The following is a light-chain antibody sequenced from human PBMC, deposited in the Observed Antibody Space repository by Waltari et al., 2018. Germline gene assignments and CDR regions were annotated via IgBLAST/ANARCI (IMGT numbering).Light chain of an antibody. CDR3: SSYTTSTTYVE. CDR1: SSDVGGYNY. CDR2: DVS. J-gene: IGLJ2*01. V-gene: IGLV2-14*03. Sequence: QSALTQPASVSGSPGQSITISCTGTSSDVGGYNYVSWYQQHPGKAPKLMIYDVSNRPSGVSDRFSSYKSGNTAFLTISGLQAGDEADYYCSSYTTSTTYVEFGGGTKLTVL.